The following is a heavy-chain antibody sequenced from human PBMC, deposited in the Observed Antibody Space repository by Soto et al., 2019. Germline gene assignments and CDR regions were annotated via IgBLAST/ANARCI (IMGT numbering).Heavy chain of an antibody. Sequence: ASVKVSCKASGYTFTSYAMHWVRQAPGQRLEWMGWINAGNGNTKYSQKFQGRVTITRDTSASTAYMELSSLRSEDTAVYYCARDKRYCSGGRSHMIDYWGQGTLVTVSS. V-gene: IGHV1-3*01. D-gene: IGHD2-15*01. J-gene: IGHJ4*02. CDR1: GYTFTSYA. CDR3: ARDKRYCSGGRSHMIDY. CDR2: INAGNGNT.